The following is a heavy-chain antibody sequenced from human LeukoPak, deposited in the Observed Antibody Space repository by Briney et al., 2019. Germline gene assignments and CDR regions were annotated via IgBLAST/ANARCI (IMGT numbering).Heavy chain of an antibody. CDR2: IGTASDT. D-gene: IGHD2-8*01. V-gene: IGHV3-13*01. CDR1: GVTFGSFD. Sequence: GGSLRFSCAASGVTFGSFDMHWVRQPTGQGLEWVSTIGTASDTYYPGSVEGRFTLSRDNAKNSLYLQMNSLTAGDTAVYYCARGPPRVKYYYMDVWGKGTTVTVSS. CDR3: ARGPPRVKYYYMDV. J-gene: IGHJ6*03.